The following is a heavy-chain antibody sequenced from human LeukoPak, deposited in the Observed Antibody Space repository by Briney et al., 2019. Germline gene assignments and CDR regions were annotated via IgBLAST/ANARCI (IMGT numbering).Heavy chain of an antibody. CDR2: ISWNSGSI. Sequence: GGSLRLSCAASGFTFDDYAMHWVRQAPGKGLEWVSGISWNSGSIGYADSVKGRFTISRDNAKNSLYLQMNSLRAEDMALYYCAKDQDGVGDDAFDIWGQGTMVTVSS. CDR1: GFTFDDYA. D-gene: IGHD4-17*01. J-gene: IGHJ3*02. V-gene: IGHV3-9*03. CDR3: AKDQDGVGDDAFDI.